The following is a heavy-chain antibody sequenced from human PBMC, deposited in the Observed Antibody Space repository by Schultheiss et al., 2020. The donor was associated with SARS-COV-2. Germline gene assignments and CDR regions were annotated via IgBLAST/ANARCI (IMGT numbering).Heavy chain of an antibody. V-gene: IGHV4-59*01. J-gene: IGHJ6*02. Sequence: SQTLSLTCAVYGGSFSGYYWGWIRQPPGKGLEWIGYIYYSGSTNYNPSLKSRVTMSVDTSKNQVSLKVRSVTAADTAVYYCARSAGGSFYYGMDVWGQGTTVTVSS. CDR3: ARSAGGSFYYGMDV. CDR1: GGSFSGYY. CDR2: IYYSGST. D-gene: IGHD1-26*01.